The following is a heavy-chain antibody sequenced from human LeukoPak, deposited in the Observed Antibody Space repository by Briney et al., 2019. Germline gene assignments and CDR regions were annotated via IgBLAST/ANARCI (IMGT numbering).Heavy chain of an antibody. D-gene: IGHD3-10*01. CDR2: ISSSGSTI. CDR1: GFTFSSYE. V-gene: IGHV3-48*03. J-gene: IGHJ5*02. Sequence: SGGSLRLSCAASGFTFSSYEMNWVRQAPGKGLEWVSYISSSGSTIYYADSVKGRFTISRDNAKNSLYLQMNSLRAEDTAVYYCARDGSGSYKPYNWFDPWGQGTLVTVSS. CDR3: ARDGSGSYKPYNWFDP.